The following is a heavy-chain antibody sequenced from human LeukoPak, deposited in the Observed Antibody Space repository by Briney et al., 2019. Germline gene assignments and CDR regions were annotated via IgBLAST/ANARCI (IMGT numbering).Heavy chain of an antibody. CDR1: GGSFSGYY. J-gene: IGHJ4*02. Sequence: PSETLSLTCAVYGGSFSGYYWGWIRQPPGKGLEWIGEINHSGSTNYNPSLKSRVTISVDTSKNQFSLKLSSVTAADTAVYYCARLAAVGTYYWGQGTLVTVSS. V-gene: IGHV4-34*01. CDR3: ARLAAVGTYY. CDR2: INHSGST. D-gene: IGHD6-13*01.